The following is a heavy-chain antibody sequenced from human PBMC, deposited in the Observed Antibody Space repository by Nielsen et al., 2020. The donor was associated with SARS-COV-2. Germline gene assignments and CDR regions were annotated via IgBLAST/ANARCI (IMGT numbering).Heavy chain of an antibody. J-gene: IGHJ4*02. D-gene: IGHD6-19*01. CDR3: ARTGIAVAGIDFDY. V-gene: IGHV1-2*02. CDR1: GYTFTGYY. Sequence: ASVKVSCKASGYTFTGYYMHWVRRAPGQGLEWMGWINPNSGGTNYAQKFQGRVTMTRDTSISTAYMELSRLRSDDTAVYYCARTGIAVAGIDFDYWGQGTLVTVSS. CDR2: INPNSGGT.